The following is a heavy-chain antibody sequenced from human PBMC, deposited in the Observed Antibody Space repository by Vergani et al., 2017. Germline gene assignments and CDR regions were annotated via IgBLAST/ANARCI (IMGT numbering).Heavy chain of an antibody. J-gene: IGHJ6*02. CDR3: VSSGYPYYYHGMAV. V-gene: IGHV3-9*01. D-gene: IGHD3-16*02. CDR1: GFTFSSYS. Sequence: EVQLVESGGGLVQPGGSLRLSCAASGFTFSSYSMNWVRQAPGKGLEWVSGINWNSDSIAYADSVKGRFTISRDNAKNSLYLQMNSLRAEDTALYYCVSSGYPYYYHGMAVWGQGTTVTVSS. CDR2: INWNSDSI.